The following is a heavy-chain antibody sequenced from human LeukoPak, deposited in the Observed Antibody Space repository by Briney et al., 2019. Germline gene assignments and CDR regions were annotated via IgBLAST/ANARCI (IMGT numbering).Heavy chain of an antibody. CDR1: GFTFSSYW. D-gene: IGHD3-16*02. V-gene: IGHV3-7*01. Sequence: GGSLRLSCAASGFTFSSYWMSWVRQAPGKGLEWVANIKQDGSEKYYVDSVKGRFTISRDNAKNSLYLQMNSLRAEDTAVYYCAREDSYRSPRNLDYWGQGTLVTVSS. CDR2: IKQDGSEK. J-gene: IGHJ4*02. CDR3: AREDSYRSPRNLDY.